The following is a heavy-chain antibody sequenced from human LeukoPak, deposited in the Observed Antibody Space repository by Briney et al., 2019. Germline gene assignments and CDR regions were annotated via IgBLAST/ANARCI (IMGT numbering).Heavy chain of an antibody. Sequence: ASVKVSCKASGYTFTSYAISWVRQAPGQGLEWMGWISAYSGNTNYAQKLQGRVTMTTDTSTSTAYMELRSLRSEDTAVYYCARDRGYSYVQDAFDIWGQGTMVTVSS. V-gene: IGHV1-18*01. CDR1: GYTFTSYA. CDR3: ARDRGYSYVQDAFDI. D-gene: IGHD5-18*01. CDR2: ISAYSGNT. J-gene: IGHJ3*02.